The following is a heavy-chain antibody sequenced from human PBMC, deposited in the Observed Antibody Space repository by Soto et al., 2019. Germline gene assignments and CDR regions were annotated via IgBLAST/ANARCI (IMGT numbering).Heavy chain of an antibody. CDR2: SSFDGTQQ. J-gene: IGHJ4*02. CDR1: EVSLKSSD. V-gene: IGHV3-30*18. Sequence: WCSLRLSCTACEVSLKSSDMHGVRRAPGKGLEWLAVSSFDGTQQFYGDSVKGRFTVSRDNSNNTLYLEMNSLRTEDTAVYYCAKQLRGSGWYPLDSWGQGTPVTVSS. D-gene: IGHD6-19*01. CDR3: AKQLRGSGWYPLDS.